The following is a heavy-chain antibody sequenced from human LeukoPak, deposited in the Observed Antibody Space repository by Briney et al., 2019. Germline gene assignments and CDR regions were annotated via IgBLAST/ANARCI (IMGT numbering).Heavy chain of an antibody. J-gene: IGHJ4*02. CDR1: GGSLNKYA. Sequence: SVKVSCKASGGSLNKYAISWVRQAPGQGLEWMGWISTYNGNTNYAQKLQGRVAINTDTSTSTAYMELRSLRSDDTAVYYCARDCDRSGYYCYWGQGTLVTVSS. CDR3: ARDCDRSGYYCY. V-gene: IGHV1-18*01. CDR2: ISTYNGNT. D-gene: IGHD3-22*01.